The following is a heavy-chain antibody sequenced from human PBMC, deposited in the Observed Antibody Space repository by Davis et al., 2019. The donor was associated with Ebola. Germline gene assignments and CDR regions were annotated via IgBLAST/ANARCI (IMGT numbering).Heavy chain of an antibody. Sequence: AASVKVSCKASGYTFTSYDINWVRQATGQGLEWVGWINAGNGDTKYSQKLQGRVTITRDTSASTAYMELSSLRSEDTAVYYCARDAYSGGYLYYFDYWGQGTLVTVSS. CDR2: INAGNGDT. D-gene: IGHD3-22*01. CDR3: ARDAYSGGYLYYFDY. CDR1: GYTFTSYD. V-gene: IGHV1-3*01. J-gene: IGHJ4*02.